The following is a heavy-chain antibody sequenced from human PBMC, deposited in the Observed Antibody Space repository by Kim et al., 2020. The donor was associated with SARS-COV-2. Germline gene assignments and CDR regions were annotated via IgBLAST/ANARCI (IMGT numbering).Heavy chain of an antibody. D-gene: IGHD1-26*01. CDR2: EK. CDR3: ASALGATTGS. V-gene: IGHV3-7*01. J-gene: IGHJ5*02. Sequence: EKYYVDSVKGRFTISRDNAKNSVYLQMNSLRDEDTAVYYCASALGATTGSWGQGTLVTVSS.